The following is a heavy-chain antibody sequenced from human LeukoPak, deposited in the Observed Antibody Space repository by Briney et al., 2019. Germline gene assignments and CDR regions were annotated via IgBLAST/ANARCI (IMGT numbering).Heavy chain of an antibody. Sequence: GGSLRLSCTTSGFNFGDHAMTWVRQSPGKGLEWGGFIRSKAYRGTTEYAASVKGRFTISRDDSKSVVYLQMNSLKSEDAAVYYCSRGPIQLWVHNGVDVWGQGTTVTVSS. CDR3: SRGPIQLWVHNGVDV. J-gene: IGHJ6*02. CDR1: GFNFGDHA. D-gene: IGHD5-18*01. V-gene: IGHV3-49*04. CDR2: IRSKAYRGTT.